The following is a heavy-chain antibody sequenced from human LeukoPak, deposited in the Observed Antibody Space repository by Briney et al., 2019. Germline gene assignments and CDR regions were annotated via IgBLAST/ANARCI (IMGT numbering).Heavy chain of an antibody. V-gene: IGHV4-61*02. CDR2: IYTSGST. J-gene: IGHJ6*02. Sequence: PSETLSLTCTVSGGSISSGSYYWSWIRQPAGKGLEWIGRIYTSGSTNYNPSLKSRVTISVDTSKNQFSLKLSSVTAADTAVYYCARGRDGYQDVWGQGTTVTVSS. CDR3: ARGRDGYQDV. D-gene: IGHD5-24*01. CDR1: GGSISSGSYY.